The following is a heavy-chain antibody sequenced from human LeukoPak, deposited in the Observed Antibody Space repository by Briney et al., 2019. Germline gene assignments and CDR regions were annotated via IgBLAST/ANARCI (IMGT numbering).Heavy chain of an antibody. Sequence: SETLSLTCTVSGGSISSYYWSWIRQPPGKGLEWIGYIYYSGSTNYNPSLKSRVTISVDTSKNQFSLKLSSVTAADTAVYYCARDGELGYYFDYWGQGTLVTVSS. CDR3: ARDGELGYYFDY. V-gene: IGHV4-59*01. D-gene: IGHD1-7*01. J-gene: IGHJ4*02. CDR2: IYYSGST. CDR1: GGSISSYY.